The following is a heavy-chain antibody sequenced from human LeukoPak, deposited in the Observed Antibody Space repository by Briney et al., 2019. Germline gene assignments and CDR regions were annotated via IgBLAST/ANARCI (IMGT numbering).Heavy chain of an antibody. CDR3: GRRRLGDVFDV. V-gene: IGHV4-59*08. CDR1: SRSFNGHY. Sequence: SSETLSLTCTVSSRSFNGHYWTWIRQPPGKGLEWIGYIYYSGNTNYNPSLKSRVSLSVHTPKNQFSLRLSSVTAADTAIYYCGRRRLGDVFDVWGQGTMVAVSS. J-gene: IGHJ3*01. CDR2: IYYSGNT. D-gene: IGHD3-16*01.